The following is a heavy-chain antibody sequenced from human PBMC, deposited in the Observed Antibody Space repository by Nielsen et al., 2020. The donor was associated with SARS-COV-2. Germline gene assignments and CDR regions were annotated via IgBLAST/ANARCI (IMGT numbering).Heavy chain of an antibody. D-gene: IGHD1-26*01. Sequence: VRQMPGKGLVWVSRINSDGSSTSYADSVKGRFTISRDNAKNTLYLQMNSLRAEDTAVYYCARAVGGDYYYYYMDVWGKGTTVTVSS. J-gene: IGHJ6*03. CDR3: ARAVGGDYYYYYMDV. CDR2: INSDGSST. V-gene: IGHV3-74*01.